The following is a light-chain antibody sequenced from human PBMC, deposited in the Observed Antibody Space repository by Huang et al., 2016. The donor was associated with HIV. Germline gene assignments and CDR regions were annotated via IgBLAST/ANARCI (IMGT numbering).Light chain of an antibody. V-gene: IGKV3-11*01. CDR3: QQRNNWRGVT. Sequence: EIVLTQSPATLSLSPGERATLSCRASQSVSNSLAWYQQKPGQAPRLLIYDASNRATGIPARFSGSGSVPDFTLTISSLEPEDFAVYYCQQRNNWRGVTFGPGTKVDIK. CDR1: QSVSNS. CDR2: DAS. J-gene: IGKJ3*01.